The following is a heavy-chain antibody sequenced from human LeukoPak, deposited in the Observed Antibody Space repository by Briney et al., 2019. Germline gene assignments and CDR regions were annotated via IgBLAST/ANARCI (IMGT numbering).Heavy chain of an antibody. CDR1: GFTFSSYW. D-gene: IGHD1-26*01. J-gene: IGHJ4*02. Sequence: GGSPRLSCAASGFTFSSYWMSWVRQAPGKGLEWVANIKQDGSEKYYVDSVKGRFTISRDNAKNSLYLQMNSLRAEDTAVYYCARDRMGRIFDYWGQGTLVTVSS. V-gene: IGHV3-7*01. CDR2: IKQDGSEK. CDR3: ARDRMGRIFDY.